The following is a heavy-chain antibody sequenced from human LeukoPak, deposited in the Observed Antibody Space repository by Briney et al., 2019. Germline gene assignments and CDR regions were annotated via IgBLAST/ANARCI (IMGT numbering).Heavy chain of an antibody. J-gene: IGHJ4*02. Sequence: GGSLSLSCTASGFTYRRYWMSWTRAAPGKGVEWVANIKQEGKKQYYVHAVKGRFTNSRDNAKNSLYLQMNSLSAEDTALYYCAKDYSGSYYEGCFEYWGQGTLVTVSS. V-gene: IGHV3-7*03. D-gene: IGHD1-26*01. CDR2: IKQEGKKQ. CDR1: GFTYRRYW. CDR3: AKDYSGSYYEGCFEY.